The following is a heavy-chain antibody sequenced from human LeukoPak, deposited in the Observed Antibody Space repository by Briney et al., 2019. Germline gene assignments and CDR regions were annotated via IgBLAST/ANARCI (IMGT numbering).Heavy chain of an antibody. D-gene: IGHD2-2*01. CDR1: GFTFSSYA. Sequence: AGGSLRLSCAASGFTFSSYAMSWVRQAPGKGLEWVSAISGSGGSTYYADSVKGRFTISRDNSKNTLYLQMNSLRAEDTAVYYCAKDRYYSSTSCLFDYWGQGTLVTVSS. V-gene: IGHV3-23*01. CDR2: ISGSGGST. CDR3: AKDRYYSSTSCLFDY. J-gene: IGHJ4*02.